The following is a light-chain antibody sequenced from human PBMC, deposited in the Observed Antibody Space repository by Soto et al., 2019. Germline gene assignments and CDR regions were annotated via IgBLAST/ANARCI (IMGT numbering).Light chain of an antibody. J-gene: IGKJ3*01. CDR3: QQSYATPT. CDR2: GVS. V-gene: IGKV1-39*01. Sequence: DIQMTQSPSSLSASVGDRVTITCRASQSISSFLSWYQQKPGKAPNLLIYGVSSLQSGVPSRFSGSGSGTDFTLTISGLRPEDFATYYCQQSYATPTFGPGTKVDIK. CDR1: QSISSF.